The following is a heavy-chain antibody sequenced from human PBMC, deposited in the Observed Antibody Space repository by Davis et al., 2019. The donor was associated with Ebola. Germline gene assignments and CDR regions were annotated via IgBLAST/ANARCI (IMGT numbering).Heavy chain of an antibody. CDR2: IYYSESS. Sequence: MPSETLSLTCTVSGGSISSSYWSWIRQPPGKGLEWIGYIYYSESSNYNPSLKSRVTISVDTSKNHFSLKLSSVTAADTAVYYCARGPDHFDYWGQGTLVTVSS. V-gene: IGHV4-59*01. CDR3: ARGPDHFDY. J-gene: IGHJ4*02. CDR1: GGSISSSY.